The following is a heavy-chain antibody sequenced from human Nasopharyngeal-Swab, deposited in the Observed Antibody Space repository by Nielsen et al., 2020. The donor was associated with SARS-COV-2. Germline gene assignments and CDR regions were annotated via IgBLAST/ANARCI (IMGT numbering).Heavy chain of an antibody. D-gene: IGHD3-3*01. J-gene: IGHJ6*02. CDR3: ARDGLDYDFWSAYFMDV. CDR2: ITSRGTYI. V-gene: IGHV3-21*01. Sequence: WIRQPPGKGLEWVSSITSRGTYIYYADSAKGRFTISRDNAKNSLYLQMNSLRAEDTAVYYSARDGLDYDFWSAYFMDVWGQGTTVTVSS.